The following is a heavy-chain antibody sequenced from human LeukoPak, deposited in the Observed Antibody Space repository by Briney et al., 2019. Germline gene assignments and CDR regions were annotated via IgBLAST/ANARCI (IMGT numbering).Heavy chain of an antibody. J-gene: IGHJ4*02. D-gene: IGHD3-9*01. Sequence: SETLSLTCGVFGGSLSSENWWNWVRQPPGKGLEWIGETYHAGHINYNPSLKSRVTISMDKSKNQLYLKVTSVTAADTAVYYCARLHYDILTGYSHFDYWGQGTLVTVSS. CDR2: TYHAGHI. CDR3: ARLHYDILTGYSHFDY. V-gene: IGHV4-4*02. CDR1: GGSLSSENW.